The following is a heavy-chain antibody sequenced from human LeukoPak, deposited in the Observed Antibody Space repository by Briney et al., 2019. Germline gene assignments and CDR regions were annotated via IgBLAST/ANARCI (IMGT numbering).Heavy chain of an antibody. D-gene: IGHD2-15*01. CDR2: IKQDGSEK. J-gene: IGHJ5*02. V-gene: IGHV3-7*04. Sequence: GGSLRLSCPASGFTFNSYWIIWVRQAPGKGLEWVANIKQDGSEKYYVDSVKGRFTISRDNAKNSLSLQMNSLRPEDTAVYYCARGIDAWGQGTLVTVSS. CDR3: ARGIDA. CDR1: GFTFNSYW.